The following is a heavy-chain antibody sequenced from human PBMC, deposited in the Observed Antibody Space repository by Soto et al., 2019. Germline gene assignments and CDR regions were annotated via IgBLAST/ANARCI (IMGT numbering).Heavy chain of an antibody. CDR3: ARDPLAVERPY. CDR2: ISYDGSNK. Sequence: LRLSCAASGFTFSNYAMHWVRQAPGKGLEWVAVISYDGSNKYYADSVKGRFTISRDNSKNTLYLQMNSLRAEDTAVYYCARDPLAVERPYWGQGTLVTVSS. V-gene: IGHV3-30-3*01. J-gene: IGHJ4*02. CDR1: GFTFSNYA. D-gene: IGHD6-19*01.